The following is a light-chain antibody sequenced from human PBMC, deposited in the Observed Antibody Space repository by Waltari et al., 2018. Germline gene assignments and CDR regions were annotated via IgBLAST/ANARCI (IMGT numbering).Light chain of an antibody. CDR3: QQYYTAPYT. Sequence: DIVMTQSPASQVVSLGEGATINCSPSQSILANSNKRNYLTWYQQKAGQPPRLLISWASTRESGVPDRFSGSGSGTDFTLTISSLQAEDVAVYYCQQYYTAPYTFGQGAKLEIK. CDR2: WAS. J-gene: IGKJ2*01. CDR1: QSILANSNKRNY. V-gene: IGKV4-1*01.